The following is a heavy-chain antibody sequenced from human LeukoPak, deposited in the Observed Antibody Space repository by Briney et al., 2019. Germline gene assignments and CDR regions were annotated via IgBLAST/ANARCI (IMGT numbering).Heavy chain of an antibody. V-gene: IGHV7-4-1*02. CDR3: TLGSY. D-gene: IGHD3-10*01. Sequence: ASVKVSCKAPGYTFNKYAINWVRQAPGQGLEWMGWINTNTGNPSYARDFTGRFVFSLDTSVNSAFLQINNLKAEDTAFYYCTLGSYWGQGTLVTVSS. J-gene: IGHJ4*02. CDR2: INTNTGNP. CDR1: GYTFNKYA.